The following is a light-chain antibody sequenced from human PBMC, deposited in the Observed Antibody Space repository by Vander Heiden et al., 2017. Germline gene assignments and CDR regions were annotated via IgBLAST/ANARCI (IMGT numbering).Light chain of an antibody. J-gene: IGKJ2*01. Sequence: DIVMTQSPDSLAVSLGERATINCKSSQSVLYSSNNKNYLAWYQQKPGQPPKLLIYWASTRESGVPDRFSGSGYGTDFTLTISSRQAEDVAVYYCQQHDSNLPYTFGQGTKLEIK. V-gene: IGKV4-1*01. CDR2: WAS. CDR3: QQHDSNLPYT. CDR1: QSVLYSSNNKNY.